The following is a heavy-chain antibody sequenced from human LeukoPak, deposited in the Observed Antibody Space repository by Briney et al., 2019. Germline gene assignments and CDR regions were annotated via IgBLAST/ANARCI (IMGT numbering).Heavy chain of an antibody. Sequence: GASVKVSRKASGYTFTSYGISWVRQAPGQGLEWMRWISAYNCNTNYAQKFQGRVTMTTDTSTTTAYMELRSLRSDDTAVYYCARVSGILTGLYDYWGQGTLVTVSS. V-gene: IGHV1-18*01. CDR2: ISAYNCNT. D-gene: IGHD3-9*01. CDR3: ARVSGILTGLYDY. J-gene: IGHJ4*02. CDR1: GYTFTSYG.